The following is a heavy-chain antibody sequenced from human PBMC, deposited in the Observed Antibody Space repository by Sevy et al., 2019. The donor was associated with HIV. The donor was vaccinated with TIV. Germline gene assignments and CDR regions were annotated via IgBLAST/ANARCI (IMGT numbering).Heavy chain of an antibody. V-gene: IGHV1-18*01. Sequence: ASVNVSCKASGYTFTTYGITWVRQAPGQGLEWMGWISGYNGNTKYAQKVQGRVTMTRDTSTSTAYMELRSLRFDDTAVYYWARDAMTWGDFSNGGYGMGVWGQGTTVTVSS. CDR3: ARDAMTWGDFSNGGYGMGV. CDR1: GYTFTTYG. CDR2: ISGYNGNT. D-gene: IGHD3-3*01. J-gene: IGHJ6*02.